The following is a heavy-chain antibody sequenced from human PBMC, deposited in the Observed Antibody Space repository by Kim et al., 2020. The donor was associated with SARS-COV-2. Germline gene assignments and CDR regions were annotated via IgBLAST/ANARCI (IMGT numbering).Heavy chain of an antibody. D-gene: IGHD4-17*01. Sequence: GGSLRLSCAASGFTFSSYGMHWVRQAPGKGLEWVAVISYDGSNKYCADSVKGRFTISRDNSKNTLYLQMNSLRAEDTAVYYCAKSMVTTQRGYFDYWGQG. J-gene: IGHJ4*02. CDR3: AKSMVTTQRGYFDY. V-gene: IGHV3-30*18. CDR1: GFTFSSYG. CDR2: ISYDGSNK.